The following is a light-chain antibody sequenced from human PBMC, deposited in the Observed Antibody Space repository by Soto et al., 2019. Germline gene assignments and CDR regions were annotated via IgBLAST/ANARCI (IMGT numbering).Light chain of an antibody. CDR2: GAS. CDR3: QPYNNWPLT. J-gene: IGKJ4*01. Sequence: EAVLTQSPATLSVSPGERATLSCRASQSVATNLAWYQQRPGQAPRLLIYGASKRAIGLPARFSGSGSGTEFTLTITSLQSEDFAVYYCQPYNNWPLTFGGGTKVDIK. V-gene: IGKV3-15*01. CDR1: QSVATN.